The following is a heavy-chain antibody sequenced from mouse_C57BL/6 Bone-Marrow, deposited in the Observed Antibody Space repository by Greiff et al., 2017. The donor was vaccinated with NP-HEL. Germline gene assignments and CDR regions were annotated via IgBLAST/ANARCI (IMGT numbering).Heavy chain of an antibody. CDR2: ISNGGGST. CDR3: ARHNYYYYAMDY. D-gene: IGHD1-1*01. J-gene: IGHJ4*01. CDR1: GFTFSDYY. V-gene: IGHV5-12*01. Sequence: EVQLVESGGGLVQPGGSLKLSCAASGFTFSDYYMYWVRQTPEKRLEWVAYISNGGGSTYYPDTVKGRFTISRDNATNTLYLKMSRLKSEDTAMYYCARHNYYYYAMDYWGQGTSVTVSS.